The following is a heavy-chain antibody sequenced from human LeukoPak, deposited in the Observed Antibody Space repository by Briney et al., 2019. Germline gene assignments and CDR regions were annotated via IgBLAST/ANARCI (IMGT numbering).Heavy chain of an antibody. V-gene: IGHV4-39*02. CDR2: INHSGST. Sequence: SETLSLTCTVSGGSISSGDYYWSWIRQPPGKGLEWIGEINHSGSTNYNPSLKSRVTISVDTSKNHFSLKLSSVTAADTAVYYCARGLFTVTNWFDPWGQGTLVTVSS. CDR3: ARGLFTVTNWFDP. J-gene: IGHJ5*02. CDR1: GGSISSGDYY. D-gene: IGHD4-17*01.